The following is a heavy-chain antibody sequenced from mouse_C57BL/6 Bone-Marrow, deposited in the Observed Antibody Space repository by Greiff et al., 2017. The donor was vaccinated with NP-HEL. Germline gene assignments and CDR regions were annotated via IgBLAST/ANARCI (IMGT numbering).Heavy chain of an antibody. V-gene: IGHV1-20*01. Sequence: EVKLMESGPELVKPGDSVKISCKASGYSFTGYFMNWVMQSHGKSLEWIGRINPYNGDTFYNQKFKGKATLTVDKSSSTAHMELRSLTSEDSAVYYCARRGYFDYWGQGTTLTVSS. CDR3: ARRGYFDY. CDR1: GYSFTGYF. J-gene: IGHJ2*01. CDR2: INPYNGDT.